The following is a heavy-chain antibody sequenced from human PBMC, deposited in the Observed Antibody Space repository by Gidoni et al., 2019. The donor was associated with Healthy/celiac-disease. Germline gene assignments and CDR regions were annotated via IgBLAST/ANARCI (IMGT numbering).Heavy chain of an antibody. Sequence: QVQLVQSGAEVKKPGSSVKVSCTASGGTFSSYAISWVRQAPGQGLEWMGGIIPIFGTTNYAQKFQGRVTITADESTSTAYMELSSLRSEDTAVYYCARGCSGGSCYYYYYGMDVWGQGTTVTVSS. V-gene: IGHV1-69*01. D-gene: IGHD2-15*01. CDR1: GGTFSSYA. CDR2: IIPIFGTT. CDR3: ARGCSGGSCYYYYYGMDV. J-gene: IGHJ6*02.